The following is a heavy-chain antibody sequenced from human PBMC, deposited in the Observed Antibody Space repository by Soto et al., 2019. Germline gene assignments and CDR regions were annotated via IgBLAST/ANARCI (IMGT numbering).Heavy chain of an antibody. CDR1: GFSFSTYG. D-gene: IGHD6-19*01. CDR2: TSGRGDSI. CDR3: AKGTRSSAWLIDY. J-gene: IGHJ4*02. Sequence: EVQWLESGGGLVQPGGSLRLSCAASGFSFSTYGMSWFCQAPGKGLEWVSGTSGRGDSIYNSDSVKGRFTNSRDNSKSTVYLQMNKLIVEDTAVYYCAKGTRSSAWLIDYWGQGSMVTVSS. V-gene: IGHV3-23*01.